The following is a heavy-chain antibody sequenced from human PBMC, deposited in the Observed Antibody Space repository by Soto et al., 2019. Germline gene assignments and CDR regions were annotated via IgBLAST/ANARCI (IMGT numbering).Heavy chain of an antibody. CDR3: SRVSVSYYYGMDV. CDR1: GGSISSSNW. Sequence: QVQLQESGPGLVKPSGTLSLTCAVSGGSISSSNWWSWVRQPPGKGLEWIGEIYHSGSTNYNPSLSSRVTISVDKSKSQFSPKLSSVTAADTAVYYCSRVSVSYYYGMDVLGQGTTVTVSS. V-gene: IGHV4-4*02. J-gene: IGHJ6*02. D-gene: IGHD6-19*01. CDR2: IYHSGST.